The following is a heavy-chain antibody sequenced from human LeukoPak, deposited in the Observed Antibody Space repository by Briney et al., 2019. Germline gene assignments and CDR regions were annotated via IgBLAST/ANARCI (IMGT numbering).Heavy chain of an antibody. CDR3: ARRHSSSSDY. Sequence: PSETLSLTCTVSGGSISSSSYYWGWIRQPPGKGLEWIGSIYYSGSTYYNPSLKSRVTISVDTSKNQFSLKLSSVTAADTAVYYCARRHSSSSDYWGQGTLVTVSS. D-gene: IGHD6-13*01. CDR2: IYYSGST. CDR1: GGSISSSSYY. V-gene: IGHV4-39*01. J-gene: IGHJ4*02.